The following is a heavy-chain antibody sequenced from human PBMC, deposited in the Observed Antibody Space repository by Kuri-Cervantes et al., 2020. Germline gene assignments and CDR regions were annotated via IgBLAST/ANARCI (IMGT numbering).Heavy chain of an antibody. V-gene: IGHV4-39*01. CDR3: ERHLPYSYVDY. CDR2: IYYSGST. J-gene: IGHJ4*02. Sequence: GSLRLSCTVSGGSISSYYWGWIRQPPGKGLEWIGTIYYSGSTYYNPSLKSRVTISVDTFKNQFSLKLSSVTAADTAVYYCERHLPYSYVDYWGQGTLVAVSS. CDR1: GGSISSYY. D-gene: IGHD5-18*01.